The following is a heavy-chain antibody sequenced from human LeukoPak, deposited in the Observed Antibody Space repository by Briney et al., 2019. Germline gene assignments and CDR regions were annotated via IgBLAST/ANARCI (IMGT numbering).Heavy chain of an antibody. CDR1: GFAFSSYW. J-gene: IGHJ4*02. CDR3: ARDAGCGGDCYSFLDY. CDR2: INSDGSST. V-gene: IGHV3-74*01. Sequence: GGSLRLSCAASGFAFSSYWMHWVRQAPGKGLVWVSRINSDGSSTSYADSVKGRFTISRDNAKNTLYPQMNSLRAEDTAVYYCARDAGCGGDCYSFLDYWGQGTLVTVSS. D-gene: IGHD2-21*02.